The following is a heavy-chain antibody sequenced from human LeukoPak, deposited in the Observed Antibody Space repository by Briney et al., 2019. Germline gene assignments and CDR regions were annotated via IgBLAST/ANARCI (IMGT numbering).Heavy chain of an antibody. V-gene: IGHV3-23*01. D-gene: IGHD2/OR15-2a*01. CDR2: ISGSGGST. CDR1: GFTFSSYA. J-gene: IGHJ5*02. Sequence: GGSLRLSCAASGFTFSSYAMSWVRQAPGKGLEWVSAISGSGGSTYYADSVKGRFTISRDNSKNTPYLQMNSLGAEDTAVYYCAKDLSLPRFDPWGQGTLVTVSS. CDR3: AKDLSLPRFDP.